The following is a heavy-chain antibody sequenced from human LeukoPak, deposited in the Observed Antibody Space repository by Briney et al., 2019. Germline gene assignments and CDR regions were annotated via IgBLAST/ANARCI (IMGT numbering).Heavy chain of an antibody. CDR3: ANARGFSLLGVVIED. V-gene: IGHV1-69*13. J-gene: IGHJ4*02. Sequence: ASVKVSCKASGGTFSKYTISWVRQRPGQGLEWMGGITPLFGTANYAQKFQGRVTITADESASTAYMELSSLRSEDTAVYYCANARGFSLLGVVIEDWGQGTLVTVSS. CDR2: ITPLFGTA. D-gene: IGHD3-3*01. CDR1: GGTFSKYT.